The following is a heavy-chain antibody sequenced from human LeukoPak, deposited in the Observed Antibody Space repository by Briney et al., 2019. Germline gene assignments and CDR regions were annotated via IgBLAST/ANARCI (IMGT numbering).Heavy chain of an antibody. J-gene: IGHJ4*02. Sequence: ASVKVSCKASGYTFTSYGISWVRQAPGQGLEWMGWISAYNGNTNYAQKLQGRVTMTTDTSTSTAYMELRSLRSDDTAVYYCARDRYTYYDFWSGYQLEAGYWGQGTLVTVSS. CDR3: ARDRYTYYDFWSGYQLEAGY. V-gene: IGHV1-18*01. CDR1: GYTFTSYG. D-gene: IGHD3-3*01. CDR2: ISAYNGNT.